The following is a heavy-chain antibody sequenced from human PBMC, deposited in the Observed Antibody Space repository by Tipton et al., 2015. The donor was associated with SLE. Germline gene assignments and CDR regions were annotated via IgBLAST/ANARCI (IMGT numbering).Heavy chain of an antibody. CDR2: IKSKTDGGTT. CDR3: TPFLDSQGWYFDL. D-gene: IGHD3-9*01. V-gene: IGHV3-15*01. J-gene: IGHJ2*01. Sequence: SLRLSCAASGFTFSNAWMSWVRQAPGKGLEWVGRIKSKTDGGTTDYAAPVKGRFTISRDDSKNTLYLQMNSLKTEDTAVYYCTPFLDSQGWYFDLWGRGTLVPVSS. CDR1: GFTFSNAW.